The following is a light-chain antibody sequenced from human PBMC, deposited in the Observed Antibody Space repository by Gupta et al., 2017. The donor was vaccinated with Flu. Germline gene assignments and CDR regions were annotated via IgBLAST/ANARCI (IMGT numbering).Light chain of an antibody. V-gene: IGLV3-21*02. CDR3: QGWERKSDHVV. CDR1: NSGSKG. Sequence: GLTARLTFGGKNSGSKGGCWYTQKAGQAPVLVVYDDSDRPSGIPERFSGANAGNTATMTISRVEAGDEADYYCQGWERKSDHVVFGGGTKLTVL. J-gene: IGLJ2*01. CDR2: DDS.